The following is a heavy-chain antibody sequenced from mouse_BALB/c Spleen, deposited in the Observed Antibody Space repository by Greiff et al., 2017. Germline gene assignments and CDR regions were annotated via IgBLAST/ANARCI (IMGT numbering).Heavy chain of an antibody. J-gene: IGHJ2*01. CDR3: ARGVGGNYYFDY. CDR2: INSNGGST. V-gene: IGHV5-6-2*01. CDR1: GFTFSSYY. Sequence: DVMLVESGGGLVKLGGSLKLSCAASGFTFSSYYMSWVRQTPEKRLELVAAINSNGGSTYYPDTVKGRFTISRDNAKNTLYLQMSSLKSEDTALYYCARGVGGNYYFDYWGQGTTLTVSS. D-gene: IGHD2-1*01.